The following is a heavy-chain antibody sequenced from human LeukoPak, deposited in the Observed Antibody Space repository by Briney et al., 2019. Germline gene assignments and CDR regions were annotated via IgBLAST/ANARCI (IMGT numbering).Heavy chain of an antibody. Sequence: PGGSLRLSCAASGFTFTDYYMSWIRQAPGKGLEWVSYISSSGNFISYADSVKGRFTISRDNAKNSLFLHMSSLGAEDTAVYYCARDTQMPGGRVYYYMDVWGKGTTVTVSS. CDR2: ISSSGNFI. D-gene: IGHD1-26*01. V-gene: IGHV3-11*04. CDR3: ARDTQMPGGRVYYYMDV. CDR1: GFTFTDYY. J-gene: IGHJ6*03.